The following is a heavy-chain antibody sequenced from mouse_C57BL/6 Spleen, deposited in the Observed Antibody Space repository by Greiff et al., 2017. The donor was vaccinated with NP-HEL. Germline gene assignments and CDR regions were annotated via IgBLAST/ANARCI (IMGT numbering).Heavy chain of an antibody. CDR2: IHPNSGST. D-gene: IGHD3-2*02. Sequence: VQLKQPGAELVKPGASVKLSCKASGYTFTSYWMHWVKQRPGQGLEWIGMIHPNSGSTNYNEKFKSKATLTVDKSSSTAYMQLSSLTSEDSAVYYCAREGSSGYSAYWGQGTLVTVSA. V-gene: IGHV1-64*01. J-gene: IGHJ3*01. CDR1: GYTFTSYW. CDR3: AREGSSGYSAY.